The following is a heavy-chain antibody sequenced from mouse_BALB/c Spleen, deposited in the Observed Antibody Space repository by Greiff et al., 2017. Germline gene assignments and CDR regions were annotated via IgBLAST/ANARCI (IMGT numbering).Heavy chain of an antibody. CDR2: ISDGGSYT. CDR3: ARDKGDGYWFAY. Sequence: EVQVVESGGGLVKPGGSLKLSCAASGFTFSDYYMYWVRQTPEKRLEWVATISDGGSYTYYPDSVKGRFTISRDNAKNNLYLQMSSLKSEDTAMYYCARDKGDGYWFAYWGQGTLVTVSA. J-gene: IGHJ3*01. CDR1: GFTFSDYY. D-gene: IGHD2-3*01. V-gene: IGHV5-4*02.